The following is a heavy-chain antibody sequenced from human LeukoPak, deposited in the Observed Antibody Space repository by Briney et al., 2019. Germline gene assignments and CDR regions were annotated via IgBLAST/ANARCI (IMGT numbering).Heavy chain of an antibody. Sequence: SETLSLTCSFSGGSISSHYWTWIRQPAGKGLEWIGRIYTSGNTNYNPSLKSRVTMSVDTSKNQFSLKLSSVTAADTAVYYCARWRDKFSTRVDPGAFDIWGQGTMVTVSS. CDR1: GGSISSHY. D-gene: IGHD2-2*01. J-gene: IGHJ3*02. CDR3: ARWRDKFSTRVDPGAFDI. CDR2: IYTSGNT. V-gene: IGHV4-4*07.